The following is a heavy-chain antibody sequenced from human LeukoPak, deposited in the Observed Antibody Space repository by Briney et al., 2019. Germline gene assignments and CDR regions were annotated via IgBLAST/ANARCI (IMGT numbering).Heavy chain of an antibody. CDR2: IRYDGSNK. CDR3: AKSAYCGGDCYLDY. J-gene: IGHJ4*02. Sequence: QSGGSLRLSCAASGFTFRSYGMHWVRQAPGKGLEWVAFIRYDGSNKYYADSVKGRFTISRDNSKNTLYLQMNSLRAEDTAVYYCAKSAYCGGDCYLDYWGQGTLVTVSS. V-gene: IGHV3-30*02. D-gene: IGHD2-21*02. CDR1: GFTFRSYG.